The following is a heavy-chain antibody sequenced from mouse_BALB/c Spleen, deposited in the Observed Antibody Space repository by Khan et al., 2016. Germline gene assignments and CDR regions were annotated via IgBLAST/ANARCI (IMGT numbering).Heavy chain of an antibody. CDR1: GYSFTNYG. V-gene: IGHV9-3*02. CDR2: IDTNTGEP. J-gene: IGHJ3*01. D-gene: IGHD2-4*01. Sequence: QIQLVQSGPELKKPGETVKISCKASGYSFTNYGMNWVKQAPGKGLKWMGWIDTNTGEPTYAEEFMGRFAFSLETSAITAYLQINNLKNDDTATYFCARWGYDYAWFAYWGQGTLVTVSA. CDR3: ARWGYDYAWFAY.